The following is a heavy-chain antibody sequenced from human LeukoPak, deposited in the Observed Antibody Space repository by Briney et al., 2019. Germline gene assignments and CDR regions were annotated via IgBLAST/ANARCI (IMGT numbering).Heavy chain of an antibody. D-gene: IGHD2/OR15-2a*01. J-gene: IGHJ6*02. CDR1: GFTFSSYW. CDR2: ISTDGSSR. Sequence: GGSLRLSCAASGFTFSSYWMHWLRQGPRKGLVWVSRISTDGSSRSYADSVKGRFTISRDNGKNTLYLQMNSLRAEDTAVYYCASYLTSIPSGMDVWGQGATVTVSS. CDR3: ASYLTSIPSGMDV. V-gene: IGHV3-74*01.